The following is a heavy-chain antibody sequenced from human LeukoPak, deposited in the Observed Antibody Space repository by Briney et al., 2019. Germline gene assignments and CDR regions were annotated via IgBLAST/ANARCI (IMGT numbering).Heavy chain of an antibody. Sequence: SETLSLTCAVYGGSFSGYYWSWIRQPPGKGLEWIGYTYYTGSTNHNPALKSRVTISVDTSKNQFSLKLSSVTAADTAVYYCARVVYSGYDSRGAMDVWGKGTTVTVSS. J-gene: IGHJ6*03. V-gene: IGHV4-59*01. CDR2: TYYTGST. D-gene: IGHD5-12*01. CDR3: ARVVYSGYDSRGAMDV. CDR1: GGSFSGYY.